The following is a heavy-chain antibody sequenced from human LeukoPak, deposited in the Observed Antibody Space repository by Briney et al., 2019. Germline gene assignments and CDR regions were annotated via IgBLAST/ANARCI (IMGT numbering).Heavy chain of an antibody. V-gene: IGHV1-46*01. CDR3: ARTRGSTTEKHFDY. Sequence: ASVKVSFKASEYTFTICYVHWVRQAPGQGLEWMGVINTYGSTTYAKQFLGRVTMTRGTSTSTVYMELSSLRSEDTAVYYCARTRGSTTEKHFDYWGQGMLVTVSS. D-gene: IGHD4-17*01. CDR1: EYTFTICY. J-gene: IGHJ4*02. CDR2: INTYGST.